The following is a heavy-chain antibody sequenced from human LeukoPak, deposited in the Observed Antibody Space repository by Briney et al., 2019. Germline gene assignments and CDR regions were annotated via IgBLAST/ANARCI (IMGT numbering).Heavy chain of an antibody. CDR2: IYYSGST. D-gene: IGHD6-13*01. Sequence: PSETLSLTCTVSGGSISSYYWGWFRHPPGKGRRWIGYIYYSGSTNYNPSLKSRVTISVDTSKNQFSLKLSSVTAADTAVYYCARARRIIAAAWFDPWGQGTLVTVSS. CDR3: ARARRIIAAAWFDP. CDR1: GGSISSYY. J-gene: IGHJ5*02. V-gene: IGHV4-59*01.